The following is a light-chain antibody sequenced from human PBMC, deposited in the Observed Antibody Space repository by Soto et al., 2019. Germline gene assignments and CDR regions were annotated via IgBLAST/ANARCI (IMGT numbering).Light chain of an antibody. V-gene: IGLV2-23*02. Sequence: QSVLTQPASVSGSPGQSTTISCTGTSSDVGSYSLVSWYQQHPGKAPKLMIYEVSKRPSGVSNRFSASKSGNTASLTISGLQAEDEADYYCCSYAGSTTLYAFGSGTKVTVL. CDR2: EVS. CDR1: SSDVGSYSL. CDR3: CSYAGSTTLYA. J-gene: IGLJ1*01.